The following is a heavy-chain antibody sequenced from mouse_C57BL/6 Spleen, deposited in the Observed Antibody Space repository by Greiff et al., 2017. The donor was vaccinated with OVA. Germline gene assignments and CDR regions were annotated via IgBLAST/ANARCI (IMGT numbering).Heavy chain of an antibody. CDR2: IDPENGDT. V-gene: IGHV14-4*01. D-gene: IGHD2-10*01. CDR3: TSYTMFFSY. CDR1: GFNIKDDY. J-gene: IGHJ3*01. Sequence: VQLQQSGAELVRPGSSVKLSCTASGFNIKDDYLHWVKQRPDKGLDWIGWIDPENGDTEYASKFQGKATITADTSSNTAYLQLRRLTSEDTAVYYCTSYTMFFSYWGQGTLVPVSA.